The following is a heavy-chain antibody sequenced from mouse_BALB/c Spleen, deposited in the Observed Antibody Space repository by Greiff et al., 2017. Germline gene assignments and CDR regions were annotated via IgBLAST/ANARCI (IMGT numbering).Heavy chain of an antibody. D-gene: IGHD2-4*01. V-gene: IGHV1-84*02. CDR1: GYTFTDYY. CDR3: ARRDYDWDYYAMDY. Sequence: QVQLQQSGPELVKPGASVRISCKASGYTFTDYYINWVKQKPGQGLEWIGWIYPGSGNTKYNEKFKGKATLTVDTSSSTAYMQLSSLTSEDTAVYFCARRDYDWDYYAMDYWGQGTSVTVSS. CDR2: IYPGSGNT. J-gene: IGHJ4*01.